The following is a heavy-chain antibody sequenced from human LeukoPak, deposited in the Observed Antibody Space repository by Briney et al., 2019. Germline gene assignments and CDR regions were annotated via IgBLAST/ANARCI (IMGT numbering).Heavy chain of an antibody. CDR2: INHSGST. Sequence: SETLSLTCAVYGGSFSGYYWSWIRQLPGKGLEWIGEINHSGSTNYNPSLKSRVTISVDTSKNQFSLKLSSVTAADTAVCYCARGRRYYYGSGSYYWFDPWGQGTLVTVSS. V-gene: IGHV4-34*01. CDR1: GGSFSGYY. D-gene: IGHD3-10*01. CDR3: ARGRRYYYGSGSYYWFDP. J-gene: IGHJ5*02.